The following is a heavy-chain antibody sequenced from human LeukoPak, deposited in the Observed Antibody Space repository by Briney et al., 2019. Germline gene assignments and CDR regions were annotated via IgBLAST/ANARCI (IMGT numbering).Heavy chain of an antibody. D-gene: IGHD3-10*01. CDR3: ARRRYGSGSRYMDY. V-gene: IGHV4-59*01. Sequence: SETLSLTCTVSGGSISSYYWSWIRQPPGKGLEWIGYIYYSGSTNYNPSLKSRVTISVDTSKNQFSLKLSSVTAADTAVYYCARRRYGSGSRYMDYWGQGTLVTVSS. CDR2: IYYSGST. J-gene: IGHJ4*02. CDR1: GGSISSYY.